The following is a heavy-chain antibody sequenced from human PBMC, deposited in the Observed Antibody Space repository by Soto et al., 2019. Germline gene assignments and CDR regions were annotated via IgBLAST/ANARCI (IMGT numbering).Heavy chain of an antibody. V-gene: IGHV1-2*04. D-gene: IGHD2-2*01. CDR2: INPNSGGT. Sequence: ASVKVSCKASGYTFTGYYMHWVRQAPGQGLEWMGWINPNSGGTNYAQKFQGWVTMTRDTSISTAYMELSRLRSDDTAVYYSARDRLGDIVVVPAAIHYYYYYGMDVWGQGTTVTVSS. J-gene: IGHJ6*02. CDR3: ARDRLGDIVVVPAAIHYYYYYGMDV. CDR1: GYTFTGYY.